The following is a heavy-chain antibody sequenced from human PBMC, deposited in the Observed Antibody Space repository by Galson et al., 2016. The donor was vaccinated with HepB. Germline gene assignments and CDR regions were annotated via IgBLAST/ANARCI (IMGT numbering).Heavy chain of an antibody. D-gene: IGHD3-9*01. J-gene: IGHJ3*02. CDR3: ALPLTGAYKPGFKI. Sequence: QSGAEVKKPGESLKISCKVSGFTFPTYWIAWVRQMPGKGLEWMGVIFHGDSETRYSPSFQGQVTISEDKSISTAYLQWSSLKASDTAMYYCALPLTGAYKPGFKIWGQGTLVTVSS. CDR1: GFTFPTYW. V-gene: IGHV5-51*01. CDR2: IFHGDSET.